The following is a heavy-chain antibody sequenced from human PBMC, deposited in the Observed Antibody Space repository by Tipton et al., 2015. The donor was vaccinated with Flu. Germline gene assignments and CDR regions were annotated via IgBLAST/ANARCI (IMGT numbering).Heavy chain of an antibody. CDR2: IYPGDSDT. Sequence: QLVQSGAEVKKPGESLKIPCKGSGYIFTNYWIGWVRQMPGKGLEWMGIIYPGDSDTRYSPSFQGQVTISADKSISTAYLQWSSLKASDTAMYYCVRRLSMLRGVQNAFDFWGQGTMVTVSS. CDR3: VRRLSMLRGVQNAFDF. J-gene: IGHJ3*01. D-gene: IGHD3-10*01. CDR1: GYIFTNYW. V-gene: IGHV5-51*03.